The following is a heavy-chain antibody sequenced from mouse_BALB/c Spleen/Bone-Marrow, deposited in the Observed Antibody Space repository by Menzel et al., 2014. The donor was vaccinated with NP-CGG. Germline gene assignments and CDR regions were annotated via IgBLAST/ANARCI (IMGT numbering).Heavy chain of an antibody. CDR3: ASYYYGSSSFAY. J-gene: IGHJ3*01. CDR2: IDPANGNT. D-gene: IGHD1-1*01. Sequence: EVQLQQSGAELVKPGASVKLSCTASGFNIKDTYMHWVKQRPEQGLEWIGRIDPANGNTKYDPKFQGKATITADTSSNTAYLQLSSLTSEDTAVNYCASYYYGSSSFAYWGQGTLVTVSA. CDR1: GFNIKDTY. V-gene: IGHV14-3*02.